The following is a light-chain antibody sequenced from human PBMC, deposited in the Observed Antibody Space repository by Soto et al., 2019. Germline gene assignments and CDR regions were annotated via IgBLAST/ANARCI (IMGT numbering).Light chain of an antibody. J-gene: IGKJ1*01. CDR2: GAS. Sequence: DIPMTQSPSSLFASVGDRVTVTCRASQTINNFLNWYHQKPGKAPKLLIYGASSLQSGVASRINGRGSGTNCPLAKDSVEHEDFGIYCCQQRHSTPVTFGQGTEV. V-gene: IGKV1-39*01. CDR1: QTINNF. CDR3: QQRHSTPVT.